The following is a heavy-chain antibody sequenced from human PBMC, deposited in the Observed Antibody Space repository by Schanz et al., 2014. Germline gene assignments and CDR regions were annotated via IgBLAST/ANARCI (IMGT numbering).Heavy chain of an antibody. CDR1: GYTFSSYG. J-gene: IGHJ6*02. Sequence: QVHLVQSGAEVRKPGASVKVSCKASGYTFSSYGLSWVRQAPGQGLEWLGWITVYNGNTNYAQKLHGRVTMTTATATSTAYREVMSLRSDATARYFCARELVTYCGSGPATCPRVYGMDVWGQGTTVTGSS. V-gene: IGHV1-18*04. D-gene: IGHD3-10*01. CDR2: ITVYNGNT. CDR3: ARELVTYCGSGPATCPRVYGMDV.